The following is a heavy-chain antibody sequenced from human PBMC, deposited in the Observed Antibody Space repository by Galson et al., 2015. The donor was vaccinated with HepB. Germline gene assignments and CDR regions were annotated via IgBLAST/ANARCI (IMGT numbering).Heavy chain of an antibody. CDR1: GFTFSNYA. CDR2: ISASGDST. J-gene: IGHJ2*01. Sequence: SLRLSCAASGFTFSNYAMSWVRQAPGKGLEWVSAISASGDSTYYADSVKGRFTISRDNSKNTLYLQMNSLRAEDTAVYDCAKEPSHSLGGGPEMDWYFDLWGRGTLVTVSS. V-gene: IGHV3-23*01. D-gene: IGHD2-8*01. CDR3: AKEPSHSLGGGPEMDWYFDL.